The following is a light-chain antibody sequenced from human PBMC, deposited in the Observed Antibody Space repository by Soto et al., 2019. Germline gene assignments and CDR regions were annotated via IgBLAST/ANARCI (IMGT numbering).Light chain of an antibody. CDR3: QQYGTSPPYT. V-gene: IGKV3-20*01. J-gene: IGKJ2*01. Sequence: EIVLMQSPGTLSLSPGERATLSCRASQSVDTSYLAWYQQKPGQAPRLLIYGASNRATDIPDRFSGGGSGTDFTLTISRLEPEDFAVYYCQQYGTSPPYTFGQGTELEIK. CDR1: QSVDTSY. CDR2: GAS.